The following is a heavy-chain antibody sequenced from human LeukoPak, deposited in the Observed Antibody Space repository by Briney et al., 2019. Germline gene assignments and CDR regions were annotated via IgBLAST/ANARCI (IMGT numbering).Heavy chain of an antibody. D-gene: IGHD2-15*01. Sequence: GGSLRLSCAASGFTFRSYGMHWVRQAPGKGLEWVTVISYDGSNEYYADSVKGRFTISRDNSKNTLYLQMNSLRAEDTAVYYCAKGTGYCSGGSCYYGVDYWGQGTLVTVSS. J-gene: IGHJ4*02. V-gene: IGHV3-30*18. CDR1: GFTFRSYG. CDR2: ISYDGSNE. CDR3: AKGTGYCSGGSCYYGVDY.